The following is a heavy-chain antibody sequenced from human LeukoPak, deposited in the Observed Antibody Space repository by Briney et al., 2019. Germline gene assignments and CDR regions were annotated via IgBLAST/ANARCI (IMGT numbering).Heavy chain of an antibody. D-gene: IGHD2-21*01. CDR1: GFTFSSYS. CDR2: LSSSSSYI. Sequence: PGGSLRLSCAASGFTFSSYSMNWVRQAPGKGLEWVSSLSSSSSYIDYADSVRGRFTISRDNSKNTLYLQMNSLRAEDAAVYYCARAPVTSCRGAYCYPFDYWGQGTLVTVSS. J-gene: IGHJ4*02. V-gene: IGHV3-21*04. CDR3: ARAPVTSCRGAYCYPFDY.